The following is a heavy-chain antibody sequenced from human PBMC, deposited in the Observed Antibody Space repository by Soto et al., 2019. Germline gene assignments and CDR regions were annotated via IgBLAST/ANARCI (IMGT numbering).Heavy chain of an antibody. CDR2: IYYSGST. V-gene: IGHV4-39*01. CDR3: ARLGSSGWWRPLIDY. CDR1: GGSISSSSYY. Sequence: QLQLQESGPGLVKPSETLSLTCTVSGGSISSSSYYWGWIRQPPGTGLEWIGSIYYSGSTYYNPSVKSQVAISVDTSKNQFSLKLSSVTAVDTAVYYCARLGSSGWWRPLIDYRGQGTLVTVSS. D-gene: IGHD6-19*01. J-gene: IGHJ4*02.